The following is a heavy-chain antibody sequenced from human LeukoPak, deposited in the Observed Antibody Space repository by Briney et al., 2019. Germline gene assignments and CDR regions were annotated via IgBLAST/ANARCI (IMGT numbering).Heavy chain of an antibody. V-gene: IGHV4-59*01. J-gene: IGHJ3*02. Sequence: SETLSLTCTVSGGSISSYYWSWIRQPPGKGLEWIGYIYYSGSTNYNPSLKSRVTISVDTSKNQFSLKLSSVTAADTAVYYCAARSSWSNDAFDSWGQGTMVTVSS. D-gene: IGHD6-13*01. CDR1: GGSISSYY. CDR2: IYYSGST. CDR3: AARSSWSNDAFDS.